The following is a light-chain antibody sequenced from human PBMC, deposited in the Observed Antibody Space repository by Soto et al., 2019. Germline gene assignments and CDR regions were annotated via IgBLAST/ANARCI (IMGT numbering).Light chain of an antibody. V-gene: IGKV1-9*01. Sequence: DLQLTQSPSFLSASIGDRVTITCRASQGISSDLAWYQQKPGKAPKLLMYAASTLQSGVPSRFSGSGSGTEFTLTISSLQPEDFATYYCQQLNTYPITFGQGARLEIK. CDR3: QQLNTYPIT. CDR1: QGISSD. CDR2: AAS. J-gene: IGKJ5*01.